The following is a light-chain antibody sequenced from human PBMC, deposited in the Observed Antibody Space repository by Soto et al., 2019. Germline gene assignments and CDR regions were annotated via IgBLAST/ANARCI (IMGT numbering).Light chain of an antibody. CDR2: ENN. J-gene: IGLJ2*01. CDR1: SSNIGNNY. Sequence: QSVLTQPPSVSAAPGQKVTISCSGSSSNIGNNYVSWYQQLPGTAPKLLIYENNKRPSGIPDRFSGSKSGTSATLDITGLQTGDEDDYYCGTWDSSLSSGEVVFGGGTKVTVL. CDR3: GTWDSSLSSGEVV. V-gene: IGLV1-51*02.